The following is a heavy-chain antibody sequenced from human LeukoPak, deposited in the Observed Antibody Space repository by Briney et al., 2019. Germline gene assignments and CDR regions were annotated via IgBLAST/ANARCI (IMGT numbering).Heavy chain of an antibody. Sequence: GGSLRLSCVASGFTFSSHGMHWVRQAPGQGLEWVAFIRYDGGKRDYTDSVKGRFTISRDNSKNTLYLQMNSLRAEDTAVYYCAKDGGGWAFDYWGQGTLVTVSS. CDR3: AKDGGGWAFDY. J-gene: IGHJ4*02. CDR2: IRYDGGKR. D-gene: IGHD2-15*01. V-gene: IGHV3-30*02. CDR1: GFTFSSHG.